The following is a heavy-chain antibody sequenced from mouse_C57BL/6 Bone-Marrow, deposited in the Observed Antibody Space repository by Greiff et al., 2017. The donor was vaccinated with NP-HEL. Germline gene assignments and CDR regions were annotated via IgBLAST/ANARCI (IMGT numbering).Heavy chain of an antibody. CDR1: GYTFTTYP. D-gene: IGHD1-1*01. J-gene: IGHJ4*01. Sequence: VQLLQSGAELVKPGASVKMSCKASGYTFTTYPIAWLKQSHGKCLEWIGNFHPYNDDTKYNEKFKGRVTMSVEKFSRTVYMDLSRVKSDDSAVYYSARRSNFGYANDYWDRGTAVTVSS. CDR2: FHPYNDDT. CDR3: ARRSNFGYANDY. V-gene: IGHV1-47*01.